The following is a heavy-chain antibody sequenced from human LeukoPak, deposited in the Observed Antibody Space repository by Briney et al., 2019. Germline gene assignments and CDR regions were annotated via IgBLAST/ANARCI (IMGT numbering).Heavy chain of an antibody. CDR3: AREVSGDCSSTSCAPMGYYFDY. CDR2: ISYDGSNK. Sequence: AGGSLRLSCAASGFTFSSYAMHWVRQAPGKGLEWVAVISYDGSNKYYADSVKGRFTISRDNSKNTLYLQMNSLRAEDTAVYYCAREVSGDCSSTSCAPMGYYFDYWGQGTLVTVSS. J-gene: IGHJ4*02. D-gene: IGHD2-2*01. V-gene: IGHV3-30*04. CDR1: GFTFSSYA.